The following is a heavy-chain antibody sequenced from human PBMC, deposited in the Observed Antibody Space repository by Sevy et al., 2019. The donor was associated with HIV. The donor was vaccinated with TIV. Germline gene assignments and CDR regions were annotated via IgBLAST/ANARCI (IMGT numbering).Heavy chain of an antibody. J-gene: IGHJ4*02. CDR3: SYNFDF. CDR2: ITGSGFTI. D-gene: IGHD2-2*02. Sequence: GESLKISCRGSGFSFSDFYMSWIRQAPGKGLEWVSHITGSGFTIYQADSVKGRFATSRDNAKNSLFLQMNSLRVEDTAVYSWSYNFDFWGQGAPVTVSS. V-gene: IGHV3-11*01. CDR1: GFSFSDFY.